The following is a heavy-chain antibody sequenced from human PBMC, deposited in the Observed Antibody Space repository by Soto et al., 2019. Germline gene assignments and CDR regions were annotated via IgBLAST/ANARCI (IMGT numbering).Heavy chain of an antibody. CDR2: IYYSGSS. CDR1: GGSISGYY. J-gene: IGHJ4*02. Sequence: SETLSLTCTVSGGSISGYYWSWIRQPPGKGLEWIAYIYYSGSSNSNPSLKSRVTISVDRSKNQFSLKLSSVTAADTAVYYCARHFSVDYFDYWGQGALVTSPQ. V-gene: IGHV4-59*08. CDR3: ARHFSVDYFDY.